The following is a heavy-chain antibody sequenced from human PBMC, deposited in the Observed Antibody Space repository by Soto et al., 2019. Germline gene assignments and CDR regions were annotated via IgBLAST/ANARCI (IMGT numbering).Heavy chain of an antibody. CDR2: ISYDGSNK. D-gene: IGHD4-4*01. CDR1: GFTFSSYG. V-gene: IGHV3-30*18. J-gene: IGHJ4*02. Sequence: SLRLSCAVSGFTFSSYGMHWVRQAPGKGLEWVAVISYDGSNKYYADSVKGRFTISRDNSKNTLYLQMKSLRAEDTAVYYCAKEGPHDYSNYDPSYYFDYWGQGTLVTVSS. CDR3: AKEGPHDYSNYDPSYYFDY.